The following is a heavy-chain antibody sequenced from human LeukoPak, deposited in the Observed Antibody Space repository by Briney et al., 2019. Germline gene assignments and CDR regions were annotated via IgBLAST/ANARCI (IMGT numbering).Heavy chain of an antibody. CDR1: DLSFGGYD. CDR3: AKDQGLLWFGEPSLDY. V-gene: IGHV3-30*02. D-gene: IGHD3-10*01. J-gene: IGHJ4*02. CDR2: IVYDGTGQ. Sequence: PGGSLRLSCAASDLSFGGYDMHWVRQAPGKGLEWVAFIVYDGTGQSYADSVKGRFTISRDNSKNTLYLQMNSLRAEDTAVYYCAKDQGLLWFGEPSLDYWGQGTLVTVSS.